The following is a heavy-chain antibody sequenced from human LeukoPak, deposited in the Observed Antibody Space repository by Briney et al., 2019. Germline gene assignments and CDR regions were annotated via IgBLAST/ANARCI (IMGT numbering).Heavy chain of an antibody. CDR1: GFTFSSYG. CDR3: ARESVVVITQYYFDY. CDR2: IWYDGSNK. Sequence: GRSLRLSCAASGFTFSSYGMHWVRQAPGKGLEWVADIWYDGSNKYYADSVKGRFTISRDNSKNTLYLQMNSLRAEDTAVYYCARESVVVITQYYFDYWGQGTLVTVSS. V-gene: IGHV3-33*01. D-gene: IGHD3-22*01. J-gene: IGHJ4*02.